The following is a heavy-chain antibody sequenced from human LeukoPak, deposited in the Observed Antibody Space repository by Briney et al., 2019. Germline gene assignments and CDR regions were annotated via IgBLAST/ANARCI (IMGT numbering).Heavy chain of an antibody. J-gene: IGHJ4*02. CDR1: GYTFTGYY. Sequence: ASVKVSCKASGYTFTGYYMHWVRQAPGQGFEWMGWINPNTGDTNYAQKFQGRVTMTRDTTISAAFMELTRLTSDDTAVYYCASYPRYSSSPPFDYWGQGTLDTVSS. V-gene: IGHV1-2*02. D-gene: IGHD6-6*01. CDR3: ASYPRYSSSPPFDY. CDR2: INPNTGDT.